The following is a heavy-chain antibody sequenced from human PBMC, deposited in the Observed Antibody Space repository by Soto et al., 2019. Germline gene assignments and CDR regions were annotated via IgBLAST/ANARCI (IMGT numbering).Heavy chain of an antibody. CDR2: IYYSGST. Sequence: PSETLSLTCTVSGGSISSGDYYWSWIRQPPGKGLEWIGYIYYSGSTYYNPSLKSRVTISVDTSKNQFSLKLSSVTAADTAVYYCARDRAQFDYYDSSGYQIDAFDIWGQGTMVTVSS. D-gene: IGHD3-22*01. CDR1: GGSISSGDYY. J-gene: IGHJ3*02. CDR3: ARDRAQFDYYDSSGYQIDAFDI. V-gene: IGHV4-30-4*01.